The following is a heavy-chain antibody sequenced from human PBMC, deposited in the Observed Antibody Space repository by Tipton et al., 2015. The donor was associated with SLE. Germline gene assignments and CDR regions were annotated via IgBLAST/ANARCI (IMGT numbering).Heavy chain of an antibody. D-gene: IGHD6-6*01. J-gene: IGHJ4*02. CDR2: VGTGGDP. CDR1: GFTFSNYD. Sequence: SLRLSCAASGFTFSNYDMHWVRQATGKGLEWVSAVGTGGDPYYADSVKGRFTISRDNAKNSLYLQMYSLRAGDTAVYFCARGAAARQHHPPDYWGQGTLVTVSS. V-gene: IGHV3-13*05. CDR3: ARGAAARQHHPPDY.